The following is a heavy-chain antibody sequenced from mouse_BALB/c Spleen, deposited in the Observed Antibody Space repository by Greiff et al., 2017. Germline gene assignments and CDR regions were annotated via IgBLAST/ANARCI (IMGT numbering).Heavy chain of an antibody. CDR2: ISSGGSYT. Sequence: EVHLVESGGGLVKPGGSLKLSCAASGFTFSSYTMSWVRQTPEKRLEWVATISSGGSYTYYPDSVKGRFTISRDNAKNTLYLQMSSLKSEDTAMYYCTRDRADYYGSSSFFDYWGQGTTLTVSS. V-gene: IGHV5-6-4*01. CDR1: GFTFSSYT. J-gene: IGHJ2*01. CDR3: TRDRADYYGSSSFFDY. D-gene: IGHD1-1*01.